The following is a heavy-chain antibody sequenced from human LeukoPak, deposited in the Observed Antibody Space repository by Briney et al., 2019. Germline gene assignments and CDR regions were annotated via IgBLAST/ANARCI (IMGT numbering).Heavy chain of an antibody. Sequence: GGSLRLSCAASGFTFSSYAMSWVRQAPGKGLEWVSAISGSGGSTYYADSVKGLFTISRDNSKNTLYLQMNSLRAEDTALYYCARDSPYYYDSSGLYYYYYMDVWGKGTTVTVSS. CDR2: ISGSGGST. V-gene: IGHV3-23*01. D-gene: IGHD3-22*01. CDR1: GFTFSSYA. CDR3: ARDSPYYYDSSGLYYYYYMDV. J-gene: IGHJ6*03.